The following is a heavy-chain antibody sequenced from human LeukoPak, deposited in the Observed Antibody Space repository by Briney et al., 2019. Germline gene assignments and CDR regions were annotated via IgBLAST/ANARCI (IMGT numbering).Heavy chain of an antibody. V-gene: IGHV4-59*01. CDR3: ARASSGWLLGYFDY. J-gene: IGHJ4*02. CDR2: IYYSGST. D-gene: IGHD6-19*01. CDR1: GGSISSYY. Sequence: SETLSLTCTVSGGSISSYYWSWIRQPPGKGLEWIGYIYYSGSTNYNPSLKSRVTISVAMSKNQFSLKLSSVTAADTAVYYCARASSGWLLGYFDYWGQGTLVTVSS.